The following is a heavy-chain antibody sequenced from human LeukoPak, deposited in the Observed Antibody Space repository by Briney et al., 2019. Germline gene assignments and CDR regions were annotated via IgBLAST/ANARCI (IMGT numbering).Heavy chain of an antibody. CDR3: ARAPVTSCRGAFCYPFDY. V-gene: IGHV3-23*01. D-gene: IGHD2-15*01. CDR1: GFPLSSYA. Sequence: GGSLRLSCAAFGFPLSSYAMSWVRQAPGKGLEWVSATSSSDPGTYHADSVRGRFTISRDNSKNTLYLQMNRLRVEDAAVYYCARAPVTSCRGAFCYPFDYWGQGTLVTVSS. J-gene: IGHJ4*02. CDR2: TSSSDPGT.